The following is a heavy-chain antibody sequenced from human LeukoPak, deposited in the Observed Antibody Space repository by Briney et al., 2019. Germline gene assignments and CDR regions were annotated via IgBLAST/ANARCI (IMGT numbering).Heavy chain of an antibody. CDR1: GFTFSGYG. Sequence: GRSLRLSCAASGFTFSGYGMHWVRQAPGKGLEWVAMIWYDGSNTYYADSVKGRFTISRDNSKNTLFLQMDSLRAEDTAVYYCARDRSTTHFDYWGQGTLVTVSS. J-gene: IGHJ4*02. V-gene: IGHV3-33*01. CDR3: ARDRSTTHFDY. CDR2: IWYDGSNT. D-gene: IGHD5/OR15-5a*01.